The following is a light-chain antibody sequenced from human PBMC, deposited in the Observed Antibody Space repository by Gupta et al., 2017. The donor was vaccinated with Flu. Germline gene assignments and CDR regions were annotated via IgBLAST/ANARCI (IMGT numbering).Light chain of an antibody. CDR3: QHDSGSRL. V-gene: IGKV3-20*01. CDR1: QSLSSSY. Sequence: PGTLSLSPGERATLSCRASQSLSSSYLGWYQQKPGLSPRLIIYGASCRAIGVPHRFSGSGFARDFTLTSGRRENEDLGVYYEQHDSGSRLFGGGTKVEIK. J-gene: IGKJ4*01. CDR2: GAS.